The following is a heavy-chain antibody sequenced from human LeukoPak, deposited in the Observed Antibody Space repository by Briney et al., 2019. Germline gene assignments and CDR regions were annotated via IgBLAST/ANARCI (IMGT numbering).Heavy chain of an antibody. D-gene: IGHD6-6*01. J-gene: IGHJ3*02. CDR2: INPSGGST. CDR1: GYTFTSYY. CDR3: ARGEYSSPRSAFDI. V-gene: IGHV1-46*01. Sequence: GASVKVSCKASGYTFTSYYMHWVRQAPGQGLEGMGLINPSGGSTTYAQKFQGRVTMTRDMSTSTVYMELSSLRSEDTAVYSCARGEYSSPRSAFDIWGQGTMVTVSS.